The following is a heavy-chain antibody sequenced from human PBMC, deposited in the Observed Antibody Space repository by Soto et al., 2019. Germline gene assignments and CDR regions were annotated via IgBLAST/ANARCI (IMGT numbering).Heavy chain of an antibody. CDR2: ISWNSGSI. D-gene: IGHD2-2*01. J-gene: IGHJ4*02. CDR3: AKAGGYCSSTSCSYYFDY. V-gene: IGHV3-9*01. Sequence: GGSLRLSCAASGFTFDDYAMHWVRQAPGKGLEWVSGISWNSGSIGYADSVKGRFTISRDNAKNSLYLQMNSLRAEDTALYYCAKAGGYCSSTSCSYYFDYWGQGTLVTVSS. CDR1: GFTFDDYA.